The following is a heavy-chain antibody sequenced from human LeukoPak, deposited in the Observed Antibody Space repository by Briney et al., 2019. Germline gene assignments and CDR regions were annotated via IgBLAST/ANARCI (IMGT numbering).Heavy chain of an antibody. CDR3: ARELSGEWELLLPFDY. J-gene: IGHJ4*02. Sequence: PGGSLRLSCAASGFTFSSYAMSWVRQAPGKGLEWVSAISATASNTYYADSVKGRFTISRDNSKSTLYLQMNSLRAEDTAVYYCARELSGEWELLLPFDYWGQGTLVTVSS. V-gene: IGHV3-23*01. D-gene: IGHD1-26*01. CDR1: GFTFSSYA. CDR2: ISATASNT.